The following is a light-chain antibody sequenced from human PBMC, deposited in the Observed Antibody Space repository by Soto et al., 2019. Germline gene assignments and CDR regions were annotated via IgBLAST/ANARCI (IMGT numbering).Light chain of an antibody. CDR2: DVS. J-gene: IGLJ1*01. CDR3: CSYAGSYVV. CDR1: SIDVGGYNY. V-gene: IGLV2-11*01. Sequence: QSALTQPRSVSGSPGQSVTISCTGNSIDVGGYNYVSWYQQHPGKAPKLMIYDVSKRPSGVPDRFSGSKSGNTASLTISGLQAEDEADYYCCSYAGSYVVFGTGTKVTVL.